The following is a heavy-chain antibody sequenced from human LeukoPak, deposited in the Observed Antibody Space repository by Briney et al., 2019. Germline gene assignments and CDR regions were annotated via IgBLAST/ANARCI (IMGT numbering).Heavy chain of an antibody. Sequence: GRSLRLSCAASGFTFDDYAMHWVRQAPGKGLEWVSGISWNSGSIGYADSVKGRFTISRDNAKNSLYLQMNSLRAEDTALHYCAKDALHSTTYYYDSGGYPDYWGQGTLVTVSS. V-gene: IGHV3-9*01. CDR2: ISWNSGSI. CDR3: AKDALHSTTYYYDSGGYPDY. D-gene: IGHD3-22*01. J-gene: IGHJ4*02. CDR1: GFTFDDYA.